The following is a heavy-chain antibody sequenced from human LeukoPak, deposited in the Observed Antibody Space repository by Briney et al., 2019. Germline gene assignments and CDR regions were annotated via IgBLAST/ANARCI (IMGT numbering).Heavy chain of an antibody. Sequence: GGSLRLSCVASGFTFTSYWMHWVRQAPGKGLVWVSRINSDGSSTNYADSVKGRFTISRDNSKNTLDLQMTGLRAEDTAVYYCARERGRGRDSPWFDYWGQGTLVTVSS. CDR3: ARERGRGRDSPWFDY. CDR2: INSDGSST. V-gene: IGHV3-74*01. J-gene: IGHJ4*02. D-gene: IGHD1-26*01. CDR1: GFTFTSYW.